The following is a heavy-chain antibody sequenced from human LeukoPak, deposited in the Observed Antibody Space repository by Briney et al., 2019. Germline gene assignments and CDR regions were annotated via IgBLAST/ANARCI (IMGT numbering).Heavy chain of an antibody. Sequence: GGSLRLSCAASGFTFSSYSMNWVRQAPGKGLEWVSYISSTSGTIYYADSVKGRFIISRDNAKNSLYLQMNSLRAEDTAVYYCARGAVQDWGQGTLVTVSS. V-gene: IGHV3-48*01. CDR2: ISSTSGTI. CDR3: ARGAVQD. D-gene: IGHD3-10*01. CDR1: GFTFSSYS. J-gene: IGHJ4*02.